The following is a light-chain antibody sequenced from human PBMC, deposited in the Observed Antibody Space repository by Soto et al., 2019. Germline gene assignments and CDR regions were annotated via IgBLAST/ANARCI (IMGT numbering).Light chain of an antibody. CDR3: QQYNSYST. CDR2: DAS. CDR1: QGIRHY. Sequence: IQMTQSPSSLSASVGDRVTITCRASQGIRHYLAWYQQKPGKVPKLLIYDASSLESGVPSRFSGSGSGTEFTLTISSLQPEDFASYYCQQYNSYSTFGQGTKVDIK. V-gene: IGKV1-13*02. J-gene: IGKJ1*01.